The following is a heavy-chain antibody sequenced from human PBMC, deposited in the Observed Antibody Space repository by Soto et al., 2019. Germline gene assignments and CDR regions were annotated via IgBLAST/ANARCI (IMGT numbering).Heavy chain of an antibody. CDR1: GGSISRGAYF. Sequence: QVHLQESGPGQVRPSQTLSLSGSVSGGSISRGAYFWTWIRQFPGKGLEWIAYISYTGATYYNPSLKSRVTILADTSKNQFSLKLNSVTSADTAVYYCARGGPVSVSPAWQLLGYFDYWGQGTLVTVSS. CDR2: ISYTGAT. D-gene: IGHD2-15*01. J-gene: IGHJ4*02. V-gene: IGHV4-31*03. CDR3: ARGGPVSVSPAWQLLGYFDY.